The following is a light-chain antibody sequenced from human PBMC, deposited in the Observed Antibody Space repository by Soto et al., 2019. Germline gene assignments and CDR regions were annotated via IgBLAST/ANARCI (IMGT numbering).Light chain of an antibody. V-gene: IGKV1-39*01. CDR3: QQTYSYPWT. J-gene: IGKJ1*01. Sequence: DIQMAQSPSSLCAAVGDRVTMACRASQSISNHLNWYQQKPGKAPKFLIYAASSLHSGVPSRFSGSGSGTDFTLTISSLRPEDFATYYCQQTYSYPWTFGQGTKVDI. CDR1: QSISNH. CDR2: AAS.